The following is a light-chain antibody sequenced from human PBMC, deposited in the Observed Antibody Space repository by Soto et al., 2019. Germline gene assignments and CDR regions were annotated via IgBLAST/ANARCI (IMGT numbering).Light chain of an antibody. V-gene: IGLV2-8*01. J-gene: IGLJ1*01. CDR2: EVS. CDR1: SSDVGGYNF. Sequence: QSALTQPPSASGSPGQSVTISCTGTSSDVGGYNFFSWFQQPPGKAPKLIIYEVSERPSGVPDRFSGSKSGNTATLTVSGLQAEDDADYYCSSYAGSNRGYVFGTGTKLTVL. CDR3: SSYAGSNRGYV.